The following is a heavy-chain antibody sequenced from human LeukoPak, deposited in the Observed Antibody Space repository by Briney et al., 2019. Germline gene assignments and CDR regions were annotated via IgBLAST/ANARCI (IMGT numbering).Heavy chain of an antibody. CDR1: GGSISSYY. CDR3: ARFIMTTETTAFHDY. V-gene: IGHV4-59*01. CDR2: IYYSGST. D-gene: IGHD4-17*01. J-gene: IGHJ4*02. Sequence: SETLSLTCTVSGGSISSYYWSWIRQPPGKGLEWIGYIYYSGSTNYNPSLKSRVTISVDTSKNQFSLKLSSVTAADTAVYYCARFIMTTETTAFHDYWGQGTLVTVSS.